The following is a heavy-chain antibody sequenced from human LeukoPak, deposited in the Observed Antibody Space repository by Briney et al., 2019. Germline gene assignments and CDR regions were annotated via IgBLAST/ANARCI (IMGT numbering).Heavy chain of an antibody. J-gene: IGHJ4*02. Sequence: GGSLRLSCAASGFIFGDYAMHWVRQAPGKGLEWVAAIAFDDTDRYYIDSVKGRFTISRDDSKNTLYLQMNSLRAEDTAVYYCARAGGWLQLGYFDYWGQGTLVTVSS. D-gene: IGHD5-24*01. V-gene: IGHV3-30*04. CDR1: GFIFGDYA. CDR2: IAFDDTDR. CDR3: ARAGGWLQLGYFDY.